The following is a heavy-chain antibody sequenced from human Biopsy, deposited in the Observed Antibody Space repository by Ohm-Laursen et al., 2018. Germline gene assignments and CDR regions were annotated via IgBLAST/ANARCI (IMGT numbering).Heavy chain of an antibody. V-gene: IGHV4-4*07. Sequence: SDTLSLTCTVSGGSLSSYYWSWIRQSAGKGLEWIGRIYSSGSTNYNPSLKSRVTLSMDTSKRQFSLKLSFVTAADTAVYYCARWTPEYDSSRYYLDAFDIWGQGTKVTVSS. J-gene: IGHJ3*02. CDR3: ARWTPEYDSSRYYLDAFDI. CDR2: IYSSGST. CDR1: GGSLSSYY. D-gene: IGHD3-22*01.